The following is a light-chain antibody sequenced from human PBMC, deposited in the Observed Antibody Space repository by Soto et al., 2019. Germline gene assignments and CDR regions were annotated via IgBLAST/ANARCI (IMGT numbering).Light chain of an antibody. V-gene: IGLV2-11*01. CDR1: SSDVGGYDY. CDR2: DVT. J-gene: IGLJ1*01. Sequence: QSALTQPPSVSGSPGQSVTISCTGTSSDVGGYDYVSWYQQRPGKAPKLMIYDVTKRPSGVPDRFFGSKSGNTASLTISGLQSEDEADFYCCSFGGSFPYVFGTGTKLTVL. CDR3: CSFGGSFPYV.